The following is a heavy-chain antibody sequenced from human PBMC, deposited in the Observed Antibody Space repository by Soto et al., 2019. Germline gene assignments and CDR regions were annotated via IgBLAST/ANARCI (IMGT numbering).Heavy chain of an antibody. CDR1: GFTFSSYG. CDR3: AKGGSVQPDY. Sequence: GGSLRLSCAASGFTFSSYGMHWVRQAPGKGLEWVAVISYDGSNKYYADSVKGRFTISRDNSKNTLYLQMNSLRAGDTAVYYCAKGGSVQPDYWGQGTLVTVSS. V-gene: IGHV3-30*18. CDR2: ISYDGSNK. J-gene: IGHJ4*02.